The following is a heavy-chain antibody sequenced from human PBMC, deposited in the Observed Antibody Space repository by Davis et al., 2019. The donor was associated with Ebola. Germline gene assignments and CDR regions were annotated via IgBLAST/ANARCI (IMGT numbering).Heavy chain of an antibody. CDR2: IDPSDSYT. D-gene: IGHD5-18*01. V-gene: IGHV5-10-1*01. J-gene: IGHJ4*02. Sequence: GESLKISCKGSGYSFTSYWIGWVRQMPGKGLEWMGRIDPSDSYTNYSPSFQGHVTISADKSISTAYLQWSSLKASDTAMYYCARTRIQLWLGSDYWGQGTLVTVSS. CDR1: GYSFTSYW. CDR3: ARTRIQLWLGSDY.